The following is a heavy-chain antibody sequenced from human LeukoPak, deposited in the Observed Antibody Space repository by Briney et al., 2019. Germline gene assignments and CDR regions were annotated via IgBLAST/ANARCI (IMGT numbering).Heavy chain of an antibody. J-gene: IGHJ4*02. CDR3: TCRVRIVGATGRSYVDY. CDR1: GFTFSGSA. Sequence: GGSLRLSCAASGFTFSGSAMHWVRQASGKGLEWVGRIRSKANSYATAYAASVKGRFTISRDDSKNTAYLQMNSLKTEDTAVYYCTCRVRIVGATGRSYVDYWGQGTLVTVSS. CDR2: IRSKANSYAT. D-gene: IGHD1-26*01. V-gene: IGHV3-73*01.